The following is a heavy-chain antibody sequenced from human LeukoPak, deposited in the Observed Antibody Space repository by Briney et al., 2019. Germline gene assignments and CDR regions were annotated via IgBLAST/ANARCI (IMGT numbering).Heavy chain of an antibody. V-gene: IGHV3-23*01. CDR1: GFIFSNYG. Sequence: GGTLRLSCAASGFIFSNYGMSWVRQAPGKGLEWVSAIRGNAGTTYYADSVKGRFTIFRDNYKNMLYLQMNSLRVEDTAVYYCAKGHGDASGYYYFDPWGQGTLVTVSS. J-gene: IGHJ4*02. D-gene: IGHD3-22*01. CDR2: IRGNAGTT. CDR3: AKGHGDASGYYYFDP.